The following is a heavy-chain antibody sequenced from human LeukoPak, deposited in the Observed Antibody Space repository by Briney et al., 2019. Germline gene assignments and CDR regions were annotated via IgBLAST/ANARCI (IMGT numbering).Heavy chain of an antibody. V-gene: IGHV3-48*01. J-gene: IGHJ2*01. D-gene: IGHD3-3*01. CDR1: GFTFSSYS. CDR2: ISSSSTI. CDR3: ARHKSRSVFGVVIIPGWYFDL. Sequence: GGSLRLSCAASGFTFSSYSMNWVRQAPGKGLEWVSYISSSSTIYYADSVKGRFTISRDNAKNSLYLQMNSLRAEDTAVYYCARHKSRSVFGVVIIPGWYFDLWGRGTLVTVSS.